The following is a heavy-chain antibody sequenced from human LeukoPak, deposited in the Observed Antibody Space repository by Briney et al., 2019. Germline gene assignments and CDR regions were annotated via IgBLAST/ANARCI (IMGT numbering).Heavy chain of an antibody. CDR2: ISYDGSNK. J-gene: IGHJ4*02. V-gene: IGHV3-30*04. CDR1: GSTFSSYA. D-gene: IGHD6-13*01. Sequence: GGSLRLSCAASGSTFSSYAMHWVRQAPGKGLEWVAVISYDGSNKYYADSVKGRFTISRDNSKNTLYLQMNSLRAEDTAVYYCARDSSSWGSGFDYWGQGTLVTVSS. CDR3: ARDSSSWGSGFDY.